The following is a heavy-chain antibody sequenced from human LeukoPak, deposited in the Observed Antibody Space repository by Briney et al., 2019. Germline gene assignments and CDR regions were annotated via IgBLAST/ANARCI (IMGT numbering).Heavy chain of an antibody. V-gene: IGHV3-74*01. J-gene: IGHJ4*02. CDR1: GFTFSSYW. CDR3: AREVDSSGWYNTPPPDY. Sequence: PGGSLRLSCAASGFTFSSYWMHWVRQAPGKGLVWVSRINSDGSSTSYADSVKGRFTISRDNAKNTLYLQMNSLRAEDTAVYYCAREVDSSGWYNTPPPDYWGQGTLVTVSS. D-gene: IGHD6-19*01. CDR2: INSDGSST.